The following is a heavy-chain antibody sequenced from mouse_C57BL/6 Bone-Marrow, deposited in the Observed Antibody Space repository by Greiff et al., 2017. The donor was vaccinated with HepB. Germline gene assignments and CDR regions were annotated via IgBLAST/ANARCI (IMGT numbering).Heavy chain of an antibody. Sequence: VQLQQSGTVLARPGASVKMSCKTSGYTFTSYWMHWVKQRPGQGLEWIGAIYPGNSDTSYNQKFKGKAKLTAVTSASTAYMELSSLTNEDSAVYYCLPYYSNYPYFDYWGQGTTLTVSS. V-gene: IGHV1-5*01. CDR1: GYTFTSYW. D-gene: IGHD2-5*01. CDR2: IYPGNSDT. CDR3: LPYYSNYPYFDY. J-gene: IGHJ2*01.